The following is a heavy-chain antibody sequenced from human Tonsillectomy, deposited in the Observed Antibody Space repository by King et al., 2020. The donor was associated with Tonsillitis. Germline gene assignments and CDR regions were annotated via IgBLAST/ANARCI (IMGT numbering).Heavy chain of an antibody. Sequence: VQLVESGGGLVQPGGSLRLSCVVSGFTFSTYAMSWVRQAPGKGLEWVSAISGSGGRTYYADSVKGRFTISRDNSKNTMYLQMNSLKAEDTAVYYCAKDHEYFDFWSDYYDNWGQGTLVTVSS. V-gene: IGHV3-23*04. CDR1: GFTFSTYA. CDR2: ISGSGGRT. D-gene: IGHD3-3*01. J-gene: IGHJ4*02. CDR3: AKDHEYFDFWSDYYDN.